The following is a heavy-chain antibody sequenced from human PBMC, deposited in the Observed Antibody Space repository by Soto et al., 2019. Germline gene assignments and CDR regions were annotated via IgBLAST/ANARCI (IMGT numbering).Heavy chain of an antibody. D-gene: IGHD3-3*01. CDR3: ARIGIWSGYPGTYYYYGMDV. CDR2: IFSNDEK. Sequence: QVTLKESGPVLVKPTETLTLTCTVSGFSLSNARMGVSWIRQPPGNALEWLAHIFSNDEKSYSTSLKSRLTISKDTSKSQVVLTMTNMDPVDTATYYCARIGIWSGYPGTYYYYGMDVWGQGTTVTVSS. CDR1: GFSLSNARMG. J-gene: IGHJ6*02. V-gene: IGHV2-26*01.